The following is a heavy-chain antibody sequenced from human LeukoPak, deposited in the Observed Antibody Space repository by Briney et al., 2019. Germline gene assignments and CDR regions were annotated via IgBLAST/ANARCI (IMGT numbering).Heavy chain of an antibody. D-gene: IGHD4-17*01. Sequence: GGSLRLSCAASGFTVSSNYMSWVRQAPGKGLEWVSVIYSGGSTYYADSVKGQFTISRDNSKNTLYLQMNSLRAEDTAVYYCARDGNDYGDYEYFQHWGQGTLVTVSS. CDR1: GFTVSSNY. CDR2: IYSGGST. V-gene: IGHV3-53*01. CDR3: ARDGNDYGDYEYFQH. J-gene: IGHJ1*01.